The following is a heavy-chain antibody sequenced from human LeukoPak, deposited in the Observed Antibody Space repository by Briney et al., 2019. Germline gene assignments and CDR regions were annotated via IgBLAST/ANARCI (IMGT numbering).Heavy chain of an antibody. CDR1: GFTFSSYE. J-gene: IGHJ3*02. D-gene: IGHD3-3*01. CDR3: ARRSSRVRRAFDI. V-gene: IGHV3-48*03. CDR2: ISSSGSTI. Sequence: PGGSLRLSCAASGFTFSSYEMNWVRQAPGKGLEWVSYISSSGSTIYYADSVKGRFTISKDNAKNSLYLQLNSLRAEDTAVYYCARRSSRVRRAFDIWGQGTMVTVSS.